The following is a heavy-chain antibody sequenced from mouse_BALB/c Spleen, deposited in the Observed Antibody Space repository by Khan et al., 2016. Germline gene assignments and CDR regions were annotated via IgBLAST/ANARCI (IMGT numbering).Heavy chain of an antibody. CDR3: ATGLRRGYYFDS. CDR2: IHPGGGGS. CDR1: GYTFTDYE. J-gene: IGHJ2*01. V-gene: IGHV1-15*01. D-gene: IGHD2-4*01. Sequence: QVQLQQSGAELVRPGASVKLSCKALGYTFTDYEMHWVKQTPVHGLEWIGAIHPGGGGSAYNQKFKVRATLTADKSSSTAYLELSSLTSEDSAVYYCATGLRRGYYFDSWGQGTTLTVSS.